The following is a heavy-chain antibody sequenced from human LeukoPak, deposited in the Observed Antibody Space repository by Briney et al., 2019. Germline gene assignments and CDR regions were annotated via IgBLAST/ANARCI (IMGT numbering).Heavy chain of an antibody. D-gene: IGHD6-19*01. V-gene: IGHV3-7*01. CDR2: MNQDGSAI. CDR3: ARTVPGYPDDYFDY. J-gene: IGHJ4*02. Sequence: PGGSLRLSCAASGFTFSRHWMSWVRQAPGKGLERVAHMNQDGSAIYSIDSVKGRFTISRDNDKNSLYLQMTGLTVADTAVYYCARTVPGYPDDYFDYWGQGTLVTVSS. CDR1: GFTFSRHW.